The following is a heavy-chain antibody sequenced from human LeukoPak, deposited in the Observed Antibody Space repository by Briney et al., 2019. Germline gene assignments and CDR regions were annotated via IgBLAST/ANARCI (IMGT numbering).Heavy chain of an antibody. CDR2: INHSGST. D-gene: IGHD1-1*01. CDR1: GGSFSGYY. Sequence: SETLSLTCAVYGGSFSGYYWSWIRQPPGKGLEWIGEINHSGSTNYNPSLKSRVTISVDTSKNQFSLKLSSVTAADTALYFCARDSMRIQTGTTPWGQGTLVTVSS. V-gene: IGHV4-34*01. CDR3: ARDSMRIQTGTTP. J-gene: IGHJ5*02.